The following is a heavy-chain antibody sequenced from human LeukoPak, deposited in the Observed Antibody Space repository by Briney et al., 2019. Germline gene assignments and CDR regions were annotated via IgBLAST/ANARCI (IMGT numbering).Heavy chain of an antibody. V-gene: IGHV3-11*01. CDR1: EFIVSINY. D-gene: IGHD5-12*01. CDR2: TSNSGSTK. Sequence: GGSLRLSCAASEFIVSINYMNWIRQAPGKGLEWVSYTSNSGSTKSYADSVEGRFTISRDNAKNSLYLQMNSLRAEDTAVYYCARGFRVATIDWFDPWGQGTLVTVSS. J-gene: IGHJ5*02. CDR3: ARGFRVATIDWFDP.